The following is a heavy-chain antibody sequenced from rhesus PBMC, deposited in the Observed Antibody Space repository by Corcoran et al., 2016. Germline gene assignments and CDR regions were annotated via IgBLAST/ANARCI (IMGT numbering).Heavy chain of an antibody. Sequence: EVQLVQSGAEVKKPGASAKIACKASGYTVTEYALHWGRQAPGKGLEWMGRVTPEDGEAINAQKFQDRVTITADTSTDTAYMELSSLRSEDTAVYYCATQGYVDYWGQGVLVTVSS. J-gene: IGHJ4*01. CDR1: GYTVTEYA. CDR2: VTPEDGEA. V-gene: IGHV1-111*02. CDR3: ATQGYVDY.